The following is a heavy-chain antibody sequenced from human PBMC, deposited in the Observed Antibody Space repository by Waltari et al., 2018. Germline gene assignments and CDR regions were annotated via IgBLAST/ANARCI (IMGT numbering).Heavy chain of an antibody. CDR1: GASISGSTDY. D-gene: IGHD3-16*01. CDR2: VYYSGST. J-gene: IGHJ6*02. CDR3: RRFGGPTTDFFYGLDV. Sequence: QLQLQESGPGVVRPSEALSLTCSVSGASISGSTDYWGWIRQPPGKGLEWFGIVYYSGSTSSSSSLRGRVTISVDTSKNQFSLKLDSLTAADPAVYYCRRFGGPTTDFFYGLDVWARGPLSPSP. V-gene: IGHV4-39*07.